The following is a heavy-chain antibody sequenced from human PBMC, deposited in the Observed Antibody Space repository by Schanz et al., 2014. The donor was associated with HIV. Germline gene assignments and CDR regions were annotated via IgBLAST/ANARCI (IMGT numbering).Heavy chain of an antibody. CDR1: GFNFNSYG. D-gene: IGHD4-17*01. CDR3: ARQGLRFSFWLDY. V-gene: IGHV3-30*03. CDR2: ISYDGVNK. Sequence: QVQLVESGGGVVQPGRSLRLSCVASGFNFNSYGMHWVRQAPGKGLEGVAVISYDGVNKYYADSVKGRFTISRDNSKNTLYLQFKRLRAEDTAVYGCARQGLRFSFWLDYWGQGTPVTVSS. J-gene: IGHJ4*02.